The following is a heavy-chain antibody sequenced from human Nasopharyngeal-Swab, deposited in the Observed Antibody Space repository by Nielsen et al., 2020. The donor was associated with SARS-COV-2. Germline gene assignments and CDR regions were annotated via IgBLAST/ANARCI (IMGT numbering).Heavy chain of an antibody. Sequence: SETLSLTCTVSGGSISGYYWSWIRQPPGKGLEWIGYVYNSGSTKYNPSLKSRVTILVDTSKSQFSLKLNSVTAADTAVYYCARGNRDLGYYFDYWGQGTLVTVSS. CDR3: ARGNRDLGYYFDY. CDR2: VYNSGST. J-gene: IGHJ4*02. CDR1: GGSISGYY. V-gene: IGHV4-59*01. D-gene: IGHD5-24*01.